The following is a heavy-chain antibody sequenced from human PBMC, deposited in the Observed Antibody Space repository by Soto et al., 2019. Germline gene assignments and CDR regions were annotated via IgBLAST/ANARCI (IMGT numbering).Heavy chain of an antibody. J-gene: IGHJ4*02. CDR3: ARGNSWSYFDY. V-gene: IGHV1-3*04. D-gene: IGHD6-13*01. CDR1: GYTFTSYA. CDR2: INTAKENT. Sequence: QVQLVQSGAEVKKPGASVKVSCKASGYTFTSYAIHWVRQAPGQRLEWMGWINTAKENTKYSQKFQGRVTITRDTSANIVYTELSSLRSEDTAVYYCARGNSWSYFDYWGQGTLVTVSS.